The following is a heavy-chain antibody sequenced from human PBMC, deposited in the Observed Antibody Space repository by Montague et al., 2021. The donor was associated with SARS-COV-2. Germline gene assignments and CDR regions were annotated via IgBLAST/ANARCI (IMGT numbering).Heavy chain of an antibody. V-gene: IGHV2-70*04. CDR1: GFSLSTSGMR. J-gene: IGHJ4*02. D-gene: IGHD3-9*01. Sequence: PVLVTPTQTLTLTCTFSGFSLSTSGMRASWIRQPPGKALEWLARIDWDDDKFYSTSLKTRLTISKDTSKNQVVLTMTNMDPVDTATYYCARSYYDILTAYYTPFDYGGQGTLVTVSS. CDR2: IDWDDDK. CDR3: ARSYYDILTAYYTPFDY.